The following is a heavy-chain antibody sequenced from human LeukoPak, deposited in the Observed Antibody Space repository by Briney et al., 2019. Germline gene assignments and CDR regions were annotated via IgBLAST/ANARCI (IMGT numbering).Heavy chain of an antibody. CDR1: GGSFSGYY. J-gene: IGHJ4*02. CDR2: INHSGST. D-gene: IGHD2-2*01. V-gene: IGHV4-34*01. CDR3: ARTPDYCSSTSCYAVDY. Sequence: SETLSLTRAVYGGSFSGYYWSWIRQPPGKGLEWIGEINHSGSTNYNPSLKSRVTISVDTSKNQFSLKLSSVTAADTAVYYCARTPDYCSSTSCYAVDYWGQGTLVTVSS.